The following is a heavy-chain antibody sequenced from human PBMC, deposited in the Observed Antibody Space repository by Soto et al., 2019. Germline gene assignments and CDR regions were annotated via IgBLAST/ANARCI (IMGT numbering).Heavy chain of an antibody. CDR2: INNSGSI. CDR3: ARDRGGRGHYFGMDV. D-gene: IGHD3-16*01. Sequence: QVQLQESGPGLVKPSVTLSLTCTVSGGSVSRGDFYWTWIRQPPGKGLEWIGYINNSGSINYSPSLKSRVTLSIDTSKNQISLNLTSVTAADTAVYYCARDRGGRGHYFGMDVWGPGTTVTVSS. CDR1: GGSVSRGDFY. J-gene: IGHJ6*02. V-gene: IGHV4-61*08.